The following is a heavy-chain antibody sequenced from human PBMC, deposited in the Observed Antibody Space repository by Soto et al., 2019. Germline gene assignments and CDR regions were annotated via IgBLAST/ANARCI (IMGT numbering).Heavy chain of an antibody. D-gene: IGHD3-9*01. CDR3: ARRVSGVNFEL. J-gene: IGHJ4*02. CDR2: IYYSGST. CDR1: RCSMISYY. V-gene: IGHV4-59*01. Sequence: SETLSLTCTVSRCSMISYYLVCIRQTPGKGLEWIGYIYYSGSTNYNPSLKSRVNISVDMSKNQFSLELSSVTAADTAVYYCARRVSGVNFELWGKGTMLNVSS.